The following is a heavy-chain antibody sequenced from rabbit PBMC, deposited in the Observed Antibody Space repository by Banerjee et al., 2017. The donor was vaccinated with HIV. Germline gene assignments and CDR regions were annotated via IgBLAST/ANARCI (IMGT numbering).Heavy chain of an antibody. CDR2: INAGSSGST. J-gene: IGHJ4*01. Sequence: QSLEESGGDLVKPGASLTLTCTASGFSFSSTYYMCWVRQAPGKGLEWITCINAGSSGSTYYASWAKGRFTISKTSSTTVTLQLNSLTAADTATYFCARSYAIDSDYNTFKLWGPGTLVTVS. CDR3: ARSYAIDSDYNTFKL. D-gene: IGHD1-1*01. CDR1: GFSFSSTYY. V-gene: IGHV1S40*01.